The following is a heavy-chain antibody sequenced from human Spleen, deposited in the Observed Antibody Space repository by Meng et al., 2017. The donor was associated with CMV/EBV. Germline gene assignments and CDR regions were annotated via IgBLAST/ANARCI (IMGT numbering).Heavy chain of an antibody. J-gene: IGHJ3*02. D-gene: IGHD1-26*01. CDR3: ARDRGSGPSGDDAFDI. Sequence: GESLKTSCAASEFTFSDFYMSWIRQAPGRGLEWVSYISSGGGTIYYADSVKGRFTISRDNAKGSLYLQMNSLRAEDTAVYYCARDRGSGPSGDDAFDIWGQGTMVTVSS. V-gene: IGHV3-11*04. CDR1: EFTFSDFY. CDR2: ISSGGGTI.